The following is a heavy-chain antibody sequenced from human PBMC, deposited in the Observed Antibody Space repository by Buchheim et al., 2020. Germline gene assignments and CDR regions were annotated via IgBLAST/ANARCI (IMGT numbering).Heavy chain of an antibody. CDR2: IWYDGSNK. V-gene: IGHV3-33*01. CDR3: ARDHDSSGWYYFDY. D-gene: IGHD6-19*01. J-gene: IGHJ4*02. Sequence: QVQLVESGGGVVQPGRSLRLSCAASGFTFSSYGMHWVRQAPGKGLEWVAVIWYDGSNKYYADSVKGRFTISRDNSKNTLYLQMNSLGAEDAAVYYCARDHDSSGWYYFDYWGQGTL. CDR1: GFTFSSYG.